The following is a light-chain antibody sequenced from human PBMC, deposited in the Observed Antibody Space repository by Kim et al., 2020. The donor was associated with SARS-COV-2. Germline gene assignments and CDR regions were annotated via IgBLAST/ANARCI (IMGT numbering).Light chain of an antibody. CDR2: STS. Sequence: PARTVTLTCASRAEAVTGRYYQNWFQQKPGQPLSALFYSTSNNHAWTPARFSGSLLGGKAALTLSGVQPEEEAEYYCLLFYGGIWVFGGGTQLTVL. CDR3: LLFYGGIWV. J-gene: IGLJ3*02. V-gene: IGLV7-43*01. CDR1: AEAVTGRYY.